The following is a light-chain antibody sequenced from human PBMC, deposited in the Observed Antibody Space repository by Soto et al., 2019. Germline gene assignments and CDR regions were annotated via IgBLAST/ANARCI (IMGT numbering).Light chain of an antibody. J-gene: IGLJ2*01. CDR2: SNN. CDR1: SSNIESNT. V-gene: IGLV1-44*01. CDR3: ATWDDSLNGWV. Sequence: QYVLTQPPSASGTPGQRVTIACSGGSSNIESNTVNWYQQVPGTAPKLLVYSNNQRPSGVPDRFSGSQAGTSASLAISGLQSEDEADYYCATWDDSLNGWVIGGGTKLTVL.